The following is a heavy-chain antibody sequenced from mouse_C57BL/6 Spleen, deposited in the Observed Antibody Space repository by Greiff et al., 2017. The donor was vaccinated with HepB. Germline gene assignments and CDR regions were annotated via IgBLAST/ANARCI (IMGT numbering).Heavy chain of an antibody. V-gene: IGHV1-69*01. CDR2: IDPSDSYT. CDR3: ARPYYGNYPYYFDY. CDR1: GYTFTSYW. D-gene: IGHD2-10*01. J-gene: IGHJ2*01. Sequence: VQLQQPGAELVMPGASVKLSCKASGYTFTSYWMHWVKQRPGQGLEWIGEIDPSDSYTNYNQKFKGKSTLTVDKSSSTAYMQLSSLTSEDSAVYYCARPYYGNYPYYFDYWGQGTTLTVSS.